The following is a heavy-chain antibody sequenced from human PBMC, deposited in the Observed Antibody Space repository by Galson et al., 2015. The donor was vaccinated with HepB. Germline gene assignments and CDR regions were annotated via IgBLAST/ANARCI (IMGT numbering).Heavy chain of an antibody. Sequence: SVKVSCKASGYAFTDYYIHWLRQAPGQGLEWMGWINPNSGVTNYPQKFQGRVNMTRDTSISTAYMELSSLTSDDTALFFCARAFSRTGWSHWFLNLWGRGTLVSASS. CDR3: ARAFSRTGWSHWFLNL. J-gene: IGHJ2*01. CDR1: GYAFTDYY. CDR2: INPNSGVT. D-gene: IGHD7-27*01. V-gene: IGHV1-2*02.